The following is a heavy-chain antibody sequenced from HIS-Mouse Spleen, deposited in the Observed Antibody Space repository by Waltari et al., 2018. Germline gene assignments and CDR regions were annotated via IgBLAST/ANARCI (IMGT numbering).Heavy chain of an antibody. D-gene: IGHD6-13*01. CDR2: IYYSGST. J-gene: IGHJ2*01. V-gene: IGHV4-39*07. CDR1: GRSISSSSYS. Sequence: QLQLQESGPGLVKPSETLSLTCTVSGRSISSSSYSLGWIRQPPGKGLEWIGSIYYSGSTYYNPSLKSRVTISVDTSKNQFSLKLSSVTAADTAVYYCAREIPYSSSWYDWYFDLWGRGTLVTVSS. CDR3: AREIPYSSSWYDWYFDL.